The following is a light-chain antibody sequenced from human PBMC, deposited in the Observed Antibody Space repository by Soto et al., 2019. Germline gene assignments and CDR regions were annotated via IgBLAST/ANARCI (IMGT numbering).Light chain of an antibody. V-gene: IGLV2-11*01. Sequence: QSALTQPRSVSGSPGQSVTISCTGTSTDVGAYNYVSWYQQHPGKAPKLMIHDVTKRPSGVPDRFSGSKSGNTASLTISGLQAEDEADYYCCSHAGSYTYVFGTGTKLTVL. J-gene: IGLJ1*01. CDR3: CSHAGSYTYV. CDR1: STDVGAYNY. CDR2: DVT.